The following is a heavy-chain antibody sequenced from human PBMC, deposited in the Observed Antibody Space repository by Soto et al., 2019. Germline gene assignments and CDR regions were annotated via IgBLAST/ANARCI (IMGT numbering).Heavy chain of an antibody. J-gene: IGHJ4*02. CDR3: AKDLASYCGGDCYDLGVDY. V-gene: IGHV3-23*01. Sequence: GSLRLSCAASGFTFSSYAMSWVRQAPGKGLEWVSAISGSGGSTYYADSVKGRFTISRDNSKNTLYLQMNSLRAEDTAVYYCAKDLASYCGGDCYDLGVDYWGQGTLVTVSS. CDR1: GFTFSSYA. D-gene: IGHD2-21*01. CDR2: ISGSGGST.